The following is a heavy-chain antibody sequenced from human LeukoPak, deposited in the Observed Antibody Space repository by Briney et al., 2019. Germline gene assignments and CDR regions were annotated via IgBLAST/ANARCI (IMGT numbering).Heavy chain of an antibody. V-gene: IGHV4-30-2*01. CDR3: ARARSSGWYFDFDY. Sequence: PSETLSLTCAVSGGSISSGGYSWSWIRQPPGKGLEWIGYIYHSGSTYYNPSLKSPVPIPVDRSKNQFSLKLSSVTAADTAVYYCARARSSGWYFDFDYWGQGTLVTVSS. D-gene: IGHD6-19*01. CDR1: GGSISSGGYS. CDR2: IYHSGST. J-gene: IGHJ4*02.